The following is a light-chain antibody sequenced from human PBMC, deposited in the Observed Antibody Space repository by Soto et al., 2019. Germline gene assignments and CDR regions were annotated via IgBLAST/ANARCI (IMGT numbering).Light chain of an antibody. V-gene: IGKV1-5*03. CDR1: QSISSW. CDR2: KAS. CDR3: QQYKSFSLT. Sequence: DIQMTQSPSTLSASVGDRVTITCRASQSISSWLAWYQQKPGKAPKLLIYKASSLESGVPSSFSGSGSGTEFTLTISSLQPDDFAIYYCQQYKSFSLTFGGGTKVEIK. J-gene: IGKJ4*01.